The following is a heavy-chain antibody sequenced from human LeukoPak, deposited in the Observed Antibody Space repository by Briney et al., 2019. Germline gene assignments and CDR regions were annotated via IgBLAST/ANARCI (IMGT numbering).Heavy chain of an antibody. D-gene: IGHD3-9*01. V-gene: IGHV3-23*01. J-gene: IGHJ4*02. CDR2: ISGSGGST. CDR3: ANELRYFDWLLLDY. CDR1: GFTFSSYG. Sequence: GGSLRLSCAASGFTFSSYGMSWVRQAPGKGLEWVSAISGSGGSTYYADSVKGRFTISRDNSKNTLYLQMNSLRAEDTAVYYCANELRYFDWLLLDYWGQGTLVTVSS.